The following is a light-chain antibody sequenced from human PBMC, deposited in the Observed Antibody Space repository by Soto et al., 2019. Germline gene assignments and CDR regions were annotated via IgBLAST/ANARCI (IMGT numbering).Light chain of an antibody. CDR2: SNN. V-gene: IGLV1-44*01. Sequence: QSLLTQPPSASGTPGQRVTISCSGSSSNIGRNVVNWYQHLPGTAPKLLIYSNNQRPSGVPDRFSDSKSGTSASLAISGLQSEDEADYYCASWDDSLNAVVCGGGTKLTVL. CDR3: ASWDDSLNAVV. J-gene: IGLJ2*01. CDR1: SSNIGRNV.